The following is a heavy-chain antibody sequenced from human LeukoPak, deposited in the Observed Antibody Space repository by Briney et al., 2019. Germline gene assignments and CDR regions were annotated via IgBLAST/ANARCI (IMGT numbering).Heavy chain of an antibody. Sequence: GGPLRLSCAESGIIFNNYGMHWVRQAPGKGLGWVAFIRYDGSNKYYADSVKGRFTISRDNSKNTLYLQMNSLRAEDTAMYYCAQGNSVEYWGQGTLVTVSS. D-gene: IGHD1-1*01. J-gene: IGHJ4*02. V-gene: IGHV3-30*02. CDR1: GIIFNNYG. CDR2: IRYDGSNK. CDR3: AQGNSVEY.